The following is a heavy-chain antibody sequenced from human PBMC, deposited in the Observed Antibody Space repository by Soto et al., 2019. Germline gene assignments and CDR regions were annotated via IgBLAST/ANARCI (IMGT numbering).Heavy chain of an antibody. D-gene: IGHD5-12*01. J-gene: IGHJ4*02. CDR1: GYTFTSYY. CDR2: INPSGGST. Sequence: ASVKVSCKASGYTFTSYYMHWVRQAPGQGLEWMGIINPSGGSTSYAQKFQGRVTMTRDTSTSTVYMELSSLRSEDTAVYCCARDSPEVVEMATIFDYWGQGTLVTVSS. V-gene: IGHV1-46*01. CDR3: ARDSPEVVEMATIFDY.